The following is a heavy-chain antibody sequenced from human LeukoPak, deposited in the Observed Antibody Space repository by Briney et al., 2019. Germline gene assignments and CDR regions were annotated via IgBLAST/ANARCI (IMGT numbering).Heavy chain of an antibody. CDR2: MNPNSGNT. CDR3: ARGFFGSGWYGYYYMDV. CDR1: GYTFTSYD. Sequence: GASVKVSCKASGYTFTSYDINWVRQATGQGLEWMGWMNPNSGNTGYAQNFQGRVTITRNTSISTAYMELSSLRSEDTAVYYCARGFFGSGWYGYYYMDVWGKGTTVTVSS. J-gene: IGHJ6*03. V-gene: IGHV1-8*03. D-gene: IGHD6-19*01.